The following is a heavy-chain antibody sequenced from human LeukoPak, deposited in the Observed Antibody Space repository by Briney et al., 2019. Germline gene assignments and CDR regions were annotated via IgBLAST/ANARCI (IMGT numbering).Heavy chain of an antibody. CDR3: ARMQDKVEY. J-gene: IGHJ4*02. V-gene: IGHV1-69*04. Sequence: SVKVSCKASGGTFSSYAISWVRQAPGQGLEWMGRIIPILGIANYAQKFQGRVTMTRDTSTSTVYMELSSLRSEDTAVYYCARMQDKVEYWGQGTLVTVSS. CDR1: GGTFSSYA. CDR2: IIPILGIA. D-gene: IGHD5-12*01.